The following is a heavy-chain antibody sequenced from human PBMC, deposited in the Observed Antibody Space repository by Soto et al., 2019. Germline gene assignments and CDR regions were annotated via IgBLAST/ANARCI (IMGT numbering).Heavy chain of an antibody. J-gene: IGHJ4*02. D-gene: IGHD2-2*02. Sequence: PSETLSLTCTVSGGSISSYYWSWIRQPPGKGLEWIGYIYYSGSTNYNPSLKSRVTISVDTSKNQFSLKLSSVTAADTAVYYCARHRRLLYPDFDYWGQGTLVTVSS. CDR2: IYYSGST. CDR3: ARHRRLLYPDFDY. CDR1: GGSISSYY. V-gene: IGHV4-59*08.